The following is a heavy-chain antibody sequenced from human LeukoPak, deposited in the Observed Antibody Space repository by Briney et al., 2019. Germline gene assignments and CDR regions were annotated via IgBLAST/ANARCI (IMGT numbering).Heavy chain of an antibody. CDR2: MNPDTGDT. CDR1: GYTFTAYD. Sequence: ASVRVSCKASGYTFTAYDINWVRQATGQGLEWMGWMNPDTGDTGYAQKFQGRVIMTSDTSIDTAYMELSGLTSEDTAVYYCTRGSLSGSSRDYWGQGALVTVSS. CDR3: TRGSLSGSSRDY. J-gene: IGHJ4*02. V-gene: IGHV1-8*01. D-gene: IGHD1-26*01.